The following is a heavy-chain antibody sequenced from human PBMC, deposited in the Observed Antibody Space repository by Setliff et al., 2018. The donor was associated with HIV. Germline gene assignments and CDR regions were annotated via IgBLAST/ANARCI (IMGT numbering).Heavy chain of an antibody. V-gene: IGHV1-69*13. CDR1: GDTFSNYA. CDR2: INPLFGTT. CDR3: ASGSGYCNKGDCYIGVHRTPDKYYFDS. J-gene: IGHJ4*02. D-gene: IGHD2-8*01. Sequence: ASVKVSCKASGDTFSNYAITWVRQAPGQGLEWMGGINPLFGTTNYAHNFQGRLTITADQIMSTAYMELTSLRSEDTAVYYCASGSGYCNKGDCYIGVHRTPDKYYFDSWGQGTLVTVS.